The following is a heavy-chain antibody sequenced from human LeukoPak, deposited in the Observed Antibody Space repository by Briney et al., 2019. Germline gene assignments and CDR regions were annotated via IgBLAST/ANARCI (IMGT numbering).Heavy chain of an antibody. CDR3: ARDMMIGAPDYLDF. Sequence: GGSLRLSCAASGFTISWFGMHWVRQAPGKGLEWVAAISHTGHHKSYADSVRGRFTISRDNSKSTLYLQMNSLKTGDTAVYYCARDMMIGAPDYLDFWGQGTLVTVSS. J-gene: IGHJ4*02. CDR1: GFTISWFG. V-gene: IGHV3-30*19. CDR2: ISHTGHHK. D-gene: IGHD3-22*01.